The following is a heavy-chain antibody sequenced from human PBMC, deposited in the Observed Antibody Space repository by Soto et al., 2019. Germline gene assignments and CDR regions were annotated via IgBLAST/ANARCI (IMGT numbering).Heavy chain of an antibody. CDR1: GFTFSSYG. CDR3: AKGGSTTGTPQPNYYYGMDV. Sequence: GGSLRLSCAASGFTFSSYGMHWVRQAPGKGLEWVAVISYDGSNKYYADSVKGRFTISRDNSKNTLYLQMNSLRAEDTAVYYCAKGGSTTGTPQPNYYYGMDVWGQGTTVTVSS. D-gene: IGHD1-1*01. J-gene: IGHJ6*02. V-gene: IGHV3-30*18. CDR2: ISYDGSNK.